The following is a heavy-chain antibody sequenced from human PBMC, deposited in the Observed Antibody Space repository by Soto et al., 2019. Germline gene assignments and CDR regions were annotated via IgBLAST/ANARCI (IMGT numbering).Heavy chain of an antibody. V-gene: IGHV3-30*18. Sequence: GGSLRLSCAASGFTFSSYGMHWVRQAPGKGLERVAIISYVGNYKHHADSVKGRFTISRDNSKDTLYLQMNSLRAEDTAVYYCGKVSTYYYDSTFDYWGQGTLVTVSS. CDR2: ISYVGNYK. D-gene: IGHD3-22*01. CDR1: GFTFSSYG. CDR3: GKVSTYYYDSTFDY. J-gene: IGHJ4*02.